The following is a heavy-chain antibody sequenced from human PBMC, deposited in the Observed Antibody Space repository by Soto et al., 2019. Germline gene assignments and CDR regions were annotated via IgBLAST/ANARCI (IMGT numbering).Heavy chain of an antibody. V-gene: IGHV1-8*01. CDR1: GYTFTSYD. J-gene: IGHJ4*02. CDR2: MNPNTGNT. D-gene: IGHD6-6*01. CDR3: ARGQLLDY. Sequence: QVHLVQSGAEVKKSGASVKVSCKASGYTFTSYDINWVRQATGQGLEWMGWMNPNTGNTGYAQKFQGRVTMTRRSSISTAYMELNSLRSEDTAVYYCARGQLLDYWGQGTLVTVSS.